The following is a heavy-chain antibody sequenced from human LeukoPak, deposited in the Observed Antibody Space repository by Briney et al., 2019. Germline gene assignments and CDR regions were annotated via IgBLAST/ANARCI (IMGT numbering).Heavy chain of an antibody. Sequence: GGSLRLSCAASGFTFSSYAMSWVRQAPGKGLEWVSGISWNSGSIGYADSVKGRFTISRDNTKNSLYLQMNSLRAEDTALYYCAKEGAYCGGDCYFNWFDPWGQGTLVTVSS. CDR3: AKEGAYCGGDCYFNWFDP. J-gene: IGHJ5*02. V-gene: IGHV3-9*01. CDR2: ISWNSGSI. CDR1: GFTFSSYA. D-gene: IGHD2-21*02.